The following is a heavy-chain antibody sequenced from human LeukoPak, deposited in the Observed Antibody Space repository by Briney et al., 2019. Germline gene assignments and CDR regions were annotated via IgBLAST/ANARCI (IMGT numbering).Heavy chain of an antibody. D-gene: IGHD2-2*03. V-gene: IGHV4-39*02. J-gene: IGHJ6*02. CDR1: GGSISSSSYY. CDR2: IYYSGST. Sequence: SETLSLTCTVSGGSISSSSYYWGWIRQPPGKGLEWIGSIYYSGSTYYNPSLKSRVTISVDTSKNQFSLKLSSVTAADTAVYYCAKDGSHYGMDVWGQGTTVTVSS. CDR3: AKDGSHYGMDV.